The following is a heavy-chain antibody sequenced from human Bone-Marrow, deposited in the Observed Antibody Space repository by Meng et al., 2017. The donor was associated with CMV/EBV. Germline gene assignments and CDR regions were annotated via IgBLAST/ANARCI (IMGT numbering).Heavy chain of an antibody. J-gene: IGHJ5*02. CDR3: ASRVGATTNWFDP. V-gene: IGHV1-8*01. CDR2: MNPNSGNT. Sequence: ASVKVSCKASGYTFTSYDINWVRQATGQGLEWMGWMNPNSGNTGYAQKFQGRVTITTDESTSTAYMELSSLRSEDTAVYYCASRVGATTNWFDPWGQGTLVTVSS. D-gene: IGHD1-26*01. CDR1: GYTFTSYD.